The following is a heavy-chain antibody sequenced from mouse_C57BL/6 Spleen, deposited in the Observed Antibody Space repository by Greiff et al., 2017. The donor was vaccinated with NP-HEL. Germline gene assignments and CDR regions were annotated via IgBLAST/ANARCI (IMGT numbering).Heavy chain of an antibody. CDR3: TPFYDGYYRAFAY. J-gene: IGHJ3*01. CDR1: GFTFSNYW. Sequence: EVKLQESGGGLVQPGGSMKLSCVASGFTFSNYWMNWVRQSPEKGLEWVAQIRLKSDNYATHYAESVKGRFTISRDDSKSSVYLQMNNLRAEDTGIYYCTPFYDGYYRAFAYWGQGTLVTVSA. V-gene: IGHV6-3*01. CDR2: IRLKSDNYAT. D-gene: IGHD2-3*01.